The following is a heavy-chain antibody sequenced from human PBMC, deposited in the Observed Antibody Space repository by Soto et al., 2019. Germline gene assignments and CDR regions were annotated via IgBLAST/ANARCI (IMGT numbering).Heavy chain of an antibody. D-gene: IGHD3-22*01. V-gene: IGHV3-53*01. Sequence: GGSLRLSCAVSGFSVSSKYMSWVRQPAGKGLEWVSVIYAGSITFYADSVKGRFTISRDDSKNSLYLQMNSLGAEDTAVYYCARIPYDNSGTIFDYWGQGTQVTVSS. CDR2: IYAGSIT. CDR3: ARIPYDNSGTIFDY. CDR1: GFSVSSKY. J-gene: IGHJ4*02.